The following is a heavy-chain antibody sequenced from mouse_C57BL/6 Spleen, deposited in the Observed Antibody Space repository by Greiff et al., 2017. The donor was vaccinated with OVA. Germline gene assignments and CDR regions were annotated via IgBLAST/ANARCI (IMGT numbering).Heavy chain of an antibody. Sequence: VQLQQSGAELVKPGASVKLSCTASGFTITDYYMPWVKQRTEQGLEWIGRIDPEDGGTKYAPKFQGKATITADTSSNPAYLQLSNLTSEDTAGYYCADWDYWGQGTSVTVSS. CDR3: ADWDY. CDR1: GFTITDYY. J-gene: IGHJ4*01. V-gene: IGHV14-2*01. CDR2: IDPEDGGT.